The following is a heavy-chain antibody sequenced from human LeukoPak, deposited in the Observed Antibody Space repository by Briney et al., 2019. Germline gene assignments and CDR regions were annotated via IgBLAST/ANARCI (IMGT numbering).Heavy chain of an antibody. CDR2: ISSSGSTI. V-gene: IGHV3-48*03. CDR1: GFTFSSYE. J-gene: IGHJ1*01. D-gene: IGHD4-17*01. CDR3: ARAPDYGDYPYPLGYFQH. Sequence: GGSLRLSCAASGFTFSSYEMNWVRQAPGKGLEWVSYISSSGSTIYYAVSVKGRFTISRDSAKNSLYLQMNSLRAEDTAVYYCARAPDYGDYPYPLGYFQHWGQGTLVTVSS.